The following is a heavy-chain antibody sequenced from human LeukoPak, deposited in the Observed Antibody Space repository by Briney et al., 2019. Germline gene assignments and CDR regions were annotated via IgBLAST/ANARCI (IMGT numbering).Heavy chain of an antibody. J-gene: IGHJ4*02. CDR3: ARVQFSSGSLDY. CDR2: IYHSGST. Sequence: SETLSLTCAVSGGSISSSNWWSWVRQPPGKGLEWIGEIYHSGSTNYNPPLKSRVTISVDKSKNQFSLKLSSVTAADTAVYYCARVQFSSGSLDYWGQGTLVTVSS. CDR1: GGSISSSNW. D-gene: IGHD6-19*01. V-gene: IGHV4-4*02.